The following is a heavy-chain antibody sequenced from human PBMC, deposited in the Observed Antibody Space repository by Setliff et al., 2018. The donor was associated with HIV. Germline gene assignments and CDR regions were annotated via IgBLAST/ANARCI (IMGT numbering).Heavy chain of an antibody. Sequence: ASVKVSCKTSGYTFTAYYIYWVRQAPGHGLELMGRIHPNTGSTNYLQEFQGRVTITRDTSISTAYMDLSRLRSDDTAVYYCARRVPPIPSGDLDYWGQGTLVTVSS. CDR3: ARRVPPIPSGDLDY. V-gene: IGHV1-2*06. J-gene: IGHJ4*02. CDR1: GYTFTAYY. D-gene: IGHD4-17*01. CDR2: IHPNTGST.